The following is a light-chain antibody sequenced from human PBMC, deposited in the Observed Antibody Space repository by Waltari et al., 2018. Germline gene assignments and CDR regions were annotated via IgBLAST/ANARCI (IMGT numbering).Light chain of an antibody. J-gene: IGKJ4*01. CDR3: QQYYTSPLT. CDR2: WAS. Sequence: IVMTQSPDFLGVSRRARDTLNGRSSQGLLSSSNNQKYLAWYQQKPGQPPRLLMYWASLRESGVPERFSGSGSATDFTLTISSLQAEDVAVYYCQQYYTSPLTFGGGTKVEIK. CDR1: QGLLSSSNNQKY. V-gene: IGKV4-1*01.